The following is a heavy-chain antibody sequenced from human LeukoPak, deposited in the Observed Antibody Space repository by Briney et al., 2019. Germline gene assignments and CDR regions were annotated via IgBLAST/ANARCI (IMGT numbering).Heavy chain of an antibody. V-gene: IGHV5-51*01. Sequence: GESLKISCKGSGYSFTSYWIGWVRQMPGKGLEGMGIIYPGDSYTRYSPSFQGQVTISADKSISTAYLQWSSLKASDTAMYYCARQSYSSSYWFDPWGQGTLVTVSS. D-gene: IGHD6-6*01. CDR1: GYSFTSYW. CDR3: ARQSYSSSYWFDP. J-gene: IGHJ5*02. CDR2: IYPGDSYT.